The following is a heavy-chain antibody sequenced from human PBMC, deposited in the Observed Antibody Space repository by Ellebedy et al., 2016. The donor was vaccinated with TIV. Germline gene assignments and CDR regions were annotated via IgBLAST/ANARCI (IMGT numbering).Heavy chain of an antibody. Sequence: MPSETLSLPCTVSGGSISSYYWSWIRQPPGKGPEWIGYIYYCGSTNYNPSLKSRVTISVDTSKNQFSLKLSSVTAADTAVYYCARIFWNGDYHYGVDVWGQGTTVTVSS. CDR1: GGSISSYY. D-gene: IGHD1-1*01. CDR3: ARIFWNGDYHYGVDV. CDR2: IYYCGST. V-gene: IGHV4-59*01. J-gene: IGHJ6*02.